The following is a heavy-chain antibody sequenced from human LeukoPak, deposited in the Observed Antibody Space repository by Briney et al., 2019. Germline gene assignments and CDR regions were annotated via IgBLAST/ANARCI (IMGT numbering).Heavy chain of an antibody. CDR1: GDSISGSY. CDR3: ARGSRYTLVNFDY. CDR2: LHYSGST. V-gene: IGHV4-59*01. Sequence: SETLSLTCTVSGDSISGSYWSWIRQPPGKGLEWIGYLHYSGSTNYSPSLKSRVTISVDTSKNQFSLKLTSVTAADTAVYYCARGSRYTLVNFDYWGQGTLVTVSS. D-gene: IGHD3-9*01. J-gene: IGHJ4*02.